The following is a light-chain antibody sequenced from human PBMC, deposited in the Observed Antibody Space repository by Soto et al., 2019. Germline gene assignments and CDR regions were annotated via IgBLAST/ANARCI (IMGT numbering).Light chain of an antibody. V-gene: IGLV2-14*01. Sequence: HSALTQPASVSGSPGQSITISCTGTSSDIGGYDYVSWYRQHPGKAPKLLIYEVIHRPSGVSNRFSGSKSGNTASLTISGLQADDEADYYCSSYTSRSIVVFGGGTKVTVL. CDR2: EVI. CDR1: SSDIGGYDY. CDR3: SSYTSRSIVV. J-gene: IGLJ2*01.